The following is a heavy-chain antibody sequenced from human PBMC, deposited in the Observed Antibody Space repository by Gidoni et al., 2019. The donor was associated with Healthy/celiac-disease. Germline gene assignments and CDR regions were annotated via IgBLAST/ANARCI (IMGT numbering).Heavy chain of an antibody. CDR2: IIPIFGTA. CDR1: GGTFSSYA. J-gene: IGHJ6*03. CDR3: ARGGQDYYGSGSEYYYYYYMDV. D-gene: IGHD3-10*01. Sequence: QVQLVQSGAEVKKPGSSVKVSCKASGGTFSSYAISWVRQAPGQGLEWMGGIIPIFGTANYAQKFQGRVTITADESTSTAYMELSSLRSEDTAVYYCARGGQDYYGSGSEYYYYYYMDVWGKGTTVTVSS. V-gene: IGHV1-69*01.